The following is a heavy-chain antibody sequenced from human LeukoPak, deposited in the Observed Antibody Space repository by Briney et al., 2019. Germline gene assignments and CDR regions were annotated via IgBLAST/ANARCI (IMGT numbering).Heavy chain of an antibody. J-gene: IGHJ3*02. CDR1: GFGLRNYW. D-gene: IGHD1-1*01. CDR3: ARDLTNWNDATFDI. CDR2: IKVDGSET. V-gene: IGHV3-7*01. Sequence: PGGAPRLFCGASGFGLRNYWISWGRQAPGKGLEGGANIKVDGSETYYVDSVKGRFTISRDNSKNSLYLQMNYLRAEDTAVYYCARDLTNWNDATFDIWGQGTMVTVAS.